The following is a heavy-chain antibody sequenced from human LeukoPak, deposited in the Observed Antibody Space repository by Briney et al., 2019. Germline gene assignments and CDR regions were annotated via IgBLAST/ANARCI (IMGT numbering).Heavy chain of an antibody. V-gene: IGHV1-2*02. CDR1: GYTLTGYY. Sequence: ASVKVSCKASGYTLTGYYMHWVRQAPGQGLEWMGWINPNSGGTNYAQKFQGRVTMTRDTSISTAYMELSRLRSDDTAVYYCAIAGAFIYYFDYWGQGTLVTVSS. CDR3: AIAGAFIYYFDY. CDR2: INPNSGGT. J-gene: IGHJ4*02. D-gene: IGHD2-8*02.